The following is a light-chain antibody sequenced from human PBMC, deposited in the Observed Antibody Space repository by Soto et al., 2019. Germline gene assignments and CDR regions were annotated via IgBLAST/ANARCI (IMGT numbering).Light chain of an antibody. V-gene: IGLV2-14*01. CDR2: GVT. J-gene: IGLJ1*01. CDR3: FSHRSGDSHV. CDR1: SSDIGAYNY. Sequence: QSALTQPASLSGSPGQSITISCTGTSSDIGAYNYVSWYQQYPGKAPKLMIYGVTNRPSGVSNRFSGSKTGNTASLTISGLQAEDEADYYCFSHRSGDSHVFGTGTKVTVL.